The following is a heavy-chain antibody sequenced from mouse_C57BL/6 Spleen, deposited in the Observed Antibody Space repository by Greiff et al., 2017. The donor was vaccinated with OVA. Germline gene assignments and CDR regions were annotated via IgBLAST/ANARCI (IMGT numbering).Heavy chain of an antibody. CDR3: ARGDYYGDYAMDY. D-gene: IGHD1-1*01. CDR2: ISYDGSN. CDR1: GYSITSGYY. Sequence: DVKLQESGPGLVKPSQSLSLTCSVTGYSITSGYYWNWIRQFPGNKLEWMGYISYDGSNNYNPSLKNRISITRDTSKNQFFLKLNSVTTEDTATYYCARGDYYGDYAMDYWGQGTSVTVSS. V-gene: IGHV3-6*01. J-gene: IGHJ4*01.